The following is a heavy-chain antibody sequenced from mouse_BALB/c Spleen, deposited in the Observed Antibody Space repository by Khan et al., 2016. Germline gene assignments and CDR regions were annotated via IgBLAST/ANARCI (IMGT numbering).Heavy chain of an antibody. CDR1: GFTFTDYG. D-gene: IGHD2-5*01. V-gene: IGHV9-3-1*01. Sequence: QIQLVQSGPEQKKPGETVKISCKVSGFTFTDYGMNWVKQAPGKGLKWMGWINTYTGEPTYADDFKGRFAFSLETSASTAYLQINNLKNEDTATYSWAKGYSNYGFFDYWGQGTTLTVSS. J-gene: IGHJ2*01. CDR3: AKGYSNYGFFDY. CDR2: INTYTGEP.